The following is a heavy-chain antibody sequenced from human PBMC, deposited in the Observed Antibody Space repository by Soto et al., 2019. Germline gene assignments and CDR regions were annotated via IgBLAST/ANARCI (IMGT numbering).Heavy chain of an antibody. CDR2: INPSGGST. CDR1: GYTFTNYY. J-gene: IGHJ6*02. D-gene: IGHD2-2*01. Sequence: ASVKVSCKASGYTFTNYYIHWVRQAPGQGLEWMGTINPSGGSTTYAQKFQGRVTMTRDTSTSTVYMEMTSLRSEDTAVYYCARGVGYCISNTSYRYALDVWGQ. V-gene: IGHV1-46*01. CDR3: ARGVGYCISNTSYRYALDV.